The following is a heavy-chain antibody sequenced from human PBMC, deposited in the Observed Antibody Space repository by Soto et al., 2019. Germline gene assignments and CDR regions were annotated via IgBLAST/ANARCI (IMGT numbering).Heavy chain of an antibody. D-gene: IGHD1-26*01. Sequence: TGGSLRLSCAASGFTFSTYWMSWVRRTPGKGLEWVANIKQDGTEKYYVDSVRGRLTVSRDNAKSSLYLQMNSLRGEDTAVYYYTTSPHGAWERVFVWGQGTRVTSP. J-gene: IGHJ6*02. CDR1: GFTFSTYW. CDR2: IKQDGTEK. CDR3: TTSPHGAWERVFV. V-gene: IGHV3-7*01.